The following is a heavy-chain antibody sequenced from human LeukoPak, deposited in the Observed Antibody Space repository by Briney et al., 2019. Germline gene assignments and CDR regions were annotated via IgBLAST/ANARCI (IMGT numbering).Heavy chain of an antibody. D-gene: IGHD1-1*01. J-gene: IGHJ4*02. Sequence: SETLPLTCTVPGGSLSSYYWSWIRQPPGKGLEWIGYICYSGSTNYNPSLMSRVTISLRASKNNLSLQLSSVTTADTAVYYCAGVINYRGTAADWGQGTLVTVSS. CDR2: ICYSGST. V-gene: IGHV4-59*01. CDR3: AGVINYRGTAAD. CDR1: GGSLSSYY.